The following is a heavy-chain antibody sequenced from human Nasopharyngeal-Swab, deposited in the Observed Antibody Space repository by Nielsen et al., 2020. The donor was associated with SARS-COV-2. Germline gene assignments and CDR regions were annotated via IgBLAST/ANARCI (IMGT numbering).Heavy chain of an antibody. Sequence: SETLSLTCNVSGGSISSSSYYWGWIRQPPGKGLEWIGSIYYSGSTYYNPSLKSRVTISVDTSKNQFSLTLSSVTAADTAVYYCARHDSSGWYFDYWGQGTLVTVSS. D-gene: IGHD6-13*01. V-gene: IGHV4-39*01. CDR2: IYYSGST. J-gene: IGHJ4*02. CDR1: GGSISSSSYY. CDR3: ARHDSSGWYFDY.